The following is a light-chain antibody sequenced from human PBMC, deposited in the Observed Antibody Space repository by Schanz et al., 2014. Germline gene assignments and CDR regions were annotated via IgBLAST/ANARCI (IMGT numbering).Light chain of an antibody. CDR1: SSDVGGYNY. CDR2: EVS. CDR3: GSYTTSINYV. J-gene: IGLJ1*01. Sequence: QSALTQPPSASGSPGQSVTISCTGTSSDVGGYNYVSWYQQHPGKAPKLMIYEVSERPSGVPDRFSGSKSGNTASLTISGLQAEDEADYYCGSYTTSINYVFGTGTKVTVL. V-gene: IGLV2-8*01.